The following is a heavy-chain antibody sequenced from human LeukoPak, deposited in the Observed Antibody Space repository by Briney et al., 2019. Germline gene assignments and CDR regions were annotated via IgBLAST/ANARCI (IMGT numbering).Heavy chain of an antibody. V-gene: IGHV4-39*07. CDR2: IYYSGST. Sequence: PSETLSLTCTVSGGSISSSSYYWGWIRQPPGKGLEWIGSIYYSGSTYYNPSLKSRVTISVDTSKNQFSLKLSSVTAADTAVYYCARGGYDFWSTGNWFDPWGQGTLVTVSS. D-gene: IGHD3-3*01. J-gene: IGHJ5*02. CDR3: ARGGYDFWSTGNWFDP. CDR1: GGSISSSSYY.